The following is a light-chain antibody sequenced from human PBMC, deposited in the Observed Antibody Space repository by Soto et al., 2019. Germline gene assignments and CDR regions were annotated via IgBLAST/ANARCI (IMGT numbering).Light chain of an antibody. CDR3: QQYDMSRGT. J-gene: IGKJ3*01. CDR1: QYVKNNW. CDR2: AAS. Sequence: IVLTQSPATLSVSPGERATLSCRASQYVKNNWLAWYQHKPGRPPRLLISAASSRETGIPDRFSGSGSGTDFILTISRLEPEDYAVYYCQQYDMSRGTFGPGTKVDI. V-gene: IGKV3-20*01.